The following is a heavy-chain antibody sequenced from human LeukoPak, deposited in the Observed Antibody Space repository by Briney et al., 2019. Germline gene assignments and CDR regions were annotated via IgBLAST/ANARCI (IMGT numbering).Heavy chain of an antibody. V-gene: IGHV3-23*01. CDR1: GFTFSSYA. D-gene: IGHD3-10*01. CDR2: ISGSGGST. J-gene: IGHJ4*02. CDR3: TKSLTMWFGDSSGSDY. Sequence: GGSLRLSCAASGFTFSSYAMSWVRQAPGKGLEWVSSISGSGGSTDYADFVKGRFTISRDNSKNTLYLQMNSLRGEDTAVYYCTKSLTMWFGDSSGSDYWGQGTLVTVSS.